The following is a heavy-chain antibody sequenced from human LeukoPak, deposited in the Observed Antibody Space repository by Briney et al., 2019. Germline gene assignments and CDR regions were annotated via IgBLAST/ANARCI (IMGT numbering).Heavy chain of an antibody. D-gene: IGHD4-17*01. V-gene: IGHV3-33*01. CDR2: IWYDGSNK. CDR1: GFTFSSYG. J-gene: IGHJ4*02. Sequence: GGSLRLSCAASGFTFSSYGMHWVRQAPGKGLEWVAVIWYDGSNKYYADSVKGRFTISRDNSKNTLYLQMNSLRAEDTAVCYCARDGHDYGDSPYYFDYWGQGTLVTVSS. CDR3: ARDGHDYGDSPYYFDY.